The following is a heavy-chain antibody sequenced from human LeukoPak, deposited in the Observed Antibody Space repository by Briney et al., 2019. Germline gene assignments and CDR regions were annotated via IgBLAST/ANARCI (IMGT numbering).Heavy chain of an antibody. CDR3: AILKWELLDGDFDY. CDR1: GGSISSSAYY. CDR2: IYYSGNT. Sequence: PSETLSLTCSVSGGSISSSAYYWGWIRQPPGQGLEWIGSIYYSGNTYYNPSLKSPVTISIDTSKNQFSLKLSSVTAADTAVYYCAILKWELLDGDFDYWGQGTLVTVSS. D-gene: IGHD1-26*01. J-gene: IGHJ4*02. V-gene: IGHV4-39*07.